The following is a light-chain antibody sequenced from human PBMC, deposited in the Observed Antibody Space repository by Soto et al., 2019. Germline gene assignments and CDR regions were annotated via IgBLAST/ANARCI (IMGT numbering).Light chain of an antibody. Sequence: QSALTQPASVSGSPGQSITISCTGTSSDVGSYNLVSWYQQHPGKAPKLMIYEGSKRPSGVSNRFSGSKSGNTASLTISGLQVEDEADNYCCSYSGSSTLVFGGGTKLTVL. CDR2: EGS. J-gene: IGLJ2*01. CDR1: SSDVGSYNL. CDR3: CSYSGSSTLV. V-gene: IGLV2-23*01.